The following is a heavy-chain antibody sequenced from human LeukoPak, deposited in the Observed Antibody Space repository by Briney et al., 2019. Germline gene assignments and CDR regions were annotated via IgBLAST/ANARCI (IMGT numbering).Heavy chain of an antibody. V-gene: IGHV4-39*01. CDR3: ARHGKGWFGELWDDAFDI. CDR1: GGSISSSSYY. Sequence: SETLSLTCTVSGGSISSSSYYWGWIRQPPGKGLEWIGSIYYSGSTYYNPSLKSRVTISVDTSKNQFSLKLSSVTAADTAVYYCARHGKGWFGELWDDAFDIWGQGTMVTVSS. J-gene: IGHJ3*02. D-gene: IGHD3-10*01. CDR2: IYYSGST.